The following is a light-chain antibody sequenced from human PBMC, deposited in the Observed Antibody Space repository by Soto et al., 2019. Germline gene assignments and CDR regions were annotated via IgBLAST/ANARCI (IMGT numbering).Light chain of an antibody. CDR2: EGN. CDR3: CSYAGSGTPL. CDR1: SSDVGSFNL. Sequence: QSALTQPASVSGSPGQSITISCTGTSSDVGSFNLVSWYQHHPGKAPKLIIYEGNKWPSGISSRFSGSMSGNTASLTIFGLQAEDEADYYCCSYAGSGTPLFGGGTKLTVL. V-gene: IGLV2-23*01. J-gene: IGLJ2*01.